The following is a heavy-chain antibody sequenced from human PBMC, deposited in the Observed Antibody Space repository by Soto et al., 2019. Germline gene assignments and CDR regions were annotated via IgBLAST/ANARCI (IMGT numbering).Heavy chain of an antibody. D-gene: IGHD3-16*01. CDR1: GYTFTSYG. V-gene: IGHV1-2*04. Sequence: ASVKVSCKASGYTFTSYGISWVRQAPGQGLEWMGWINPNSGGTNYAQKFQGWVTMTRDTSISTAYMEMSRLRSDDTAVYYCARVYAPGPRTDYWGQGTLVTVS. CDR2: INPNSGGT. J-gene: IGHJ4*02. CDR3: ARVYAPGPRTDY.